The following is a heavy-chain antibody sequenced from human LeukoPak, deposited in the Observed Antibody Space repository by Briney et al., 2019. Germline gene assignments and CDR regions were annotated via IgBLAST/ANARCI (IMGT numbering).Heavy chain of an antibody. V-gene: IGHV1-69*05. CDR2: IIPIFGTA. CDR3: AINRGYSSGWNQLL. J-gene: IGHJ4*02. D-gene: IGHD6-19*01. CDR1: GGTFSSYA. Sequence: GASVKVSCKASGGTFSSYAISWVRQAPGQGLEWMGGIIPIFGTANYAQKFQGRVTITTDESTSTAYMELSSLRSEDTAVYYCAINRGYSSGWNQLLWGQRTLVTVSS.